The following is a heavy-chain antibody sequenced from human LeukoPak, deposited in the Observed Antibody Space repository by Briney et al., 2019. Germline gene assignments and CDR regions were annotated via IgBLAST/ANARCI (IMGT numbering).Heavy chain of an antibody. J-gene: IGHJ4*02. CDR3: ARGPDYYHSSGYYIH. Sequence: GASVKVSCKASGGTFSSYAISWVRQAPGQGLEWMGRIIPIFGTANYAQKFQGRVTITTDESTSTAYMELSSLRSEDTAVYYCARGPDYYHSSGYYIHWGQGTLVTVSS. D-gene: IGHD3-22*01. V-gene: IGHV1-69*05. CDR1: GGTFSSYA. CDR2: IIPIFGTA.